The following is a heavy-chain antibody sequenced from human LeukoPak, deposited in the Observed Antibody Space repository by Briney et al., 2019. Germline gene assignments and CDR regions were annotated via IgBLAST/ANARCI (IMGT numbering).Heavy chain of an antibody. CDR3: ARGGRAYSSSSAPSDY. Sequence: GASVKVPCNASGYTFTSYDINWVRQATGQGLEWMGWMNPNSGNTGYAQKFHGRVTITRNTSISTAYMELSSLRSEDTAVYYCARGGRAYSSSSAPSDYWGQGTLVTVSS. CDR1: GYTFTSYD. CDR2: MNPNSGNT. J-gene: IGHJ4*02. D-gene: IGHD6-6*01. V-gene: IGHV1-8*03.